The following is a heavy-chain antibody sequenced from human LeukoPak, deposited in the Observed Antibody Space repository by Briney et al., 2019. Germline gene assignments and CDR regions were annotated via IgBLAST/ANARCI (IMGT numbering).Heavy chain of an antibody. CDR1: GYTFTSYF. CDR3: VRDVRPFGSDY. V-gene: IGHV1-46*01. J-gene: IGHJ4*02. CDR2: IHPSGGST. Sequence: GASVKVSCKASGYTFTSYFMHWVRQAPGQWLEWMGIIHPSGGSTTYAQKFQGRVTVTRDTSTSTVYMELSSLRSDDTAVYYCVRDVRPFGSDYWGQGTLVTVSS. D-gene: IGHD3-10*01.